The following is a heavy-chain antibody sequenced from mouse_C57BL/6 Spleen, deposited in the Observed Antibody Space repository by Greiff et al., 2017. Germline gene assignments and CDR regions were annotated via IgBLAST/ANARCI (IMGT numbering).Heavy chain of an antibody. J-gene: IGHJ3*01. V-gene: IGHV1-15*01. CDR3: TRDPGIY. Sequence: VQLQESGAELVRPGASVTLSCKASGYTFTDYEMHWVKQTPVHGLEWIGAIDPETGGTAYNQKFKGKAILTADKSSSTAYMELRSLTSEDSAVYYCTRDPGIYWGQGTLVTVSA. CDR2: IDPETGGT. CDR1: GYTFTDYE.